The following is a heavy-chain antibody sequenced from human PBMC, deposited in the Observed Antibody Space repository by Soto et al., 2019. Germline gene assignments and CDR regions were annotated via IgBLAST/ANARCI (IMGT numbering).Heavy chain of an antibody. CDR1: GFTVSSNY. V-gene: IGHV3-53*01. CDR3: ASYLKSRSHQLGSIPHNDAFDI. J-gene: IGHJ3*02. CDR2: IYSGGST. Sequence: GGSLRLSCAASGFTVSSNYMSWVRQAPGKGLEWVSVIYSGGSTYYADSVKGRFTISRDNSKNTLYLQINSLRAEDTAVYYCASYLKSRSHQLGSIPHNDAFDIWGQGTMVTVSS. D-gene: IGHD7-27*01.